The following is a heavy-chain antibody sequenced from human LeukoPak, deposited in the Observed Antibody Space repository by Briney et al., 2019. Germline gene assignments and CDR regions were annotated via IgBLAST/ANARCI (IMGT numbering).Heavy chain of an antibody. CDR2: INPNSGGT. V-gene: IGHV1-2*02. CDR3: ARDQSSSWYPPFHYYYYMDV. J-gene: IGHJ6*03. CDR1: GYTFTGYY. D-gene: IGHD6-13*01. Sequence: ASVKVSCKASGYTFTGYYMHWVRQAPGQRLEWMGWINPNSGGTNYAQKFQGRVTMTRDTSISTAYMELRSLRSDDTAVYYCARDQSSSWYPPFHYYYYMDVWGKGTTVTVSS.